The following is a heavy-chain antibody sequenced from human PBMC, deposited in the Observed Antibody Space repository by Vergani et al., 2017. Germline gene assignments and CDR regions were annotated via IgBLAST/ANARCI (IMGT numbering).Heavy chain of an antibody. J-gene: IGHJ4*02. D-gene: IGHD3-3*01. CDR1: GYTFTGYY. CDR3: ARDVVRFLEWPTPGY. CDR2: SNPNSGGT. Sequence: QVQLVQSGAEVKKPGASVKVSCKASGYTFTGYYMHWVRQAPGQGIEWMGWSNPNSGGTNYAQQFQGRVTMTRDTSISTAYMELSRLRSDDTGVYYCARDVVRFLEWPTPGYWGQGTLVTVSS. V-gene: IGHV1-2*02.